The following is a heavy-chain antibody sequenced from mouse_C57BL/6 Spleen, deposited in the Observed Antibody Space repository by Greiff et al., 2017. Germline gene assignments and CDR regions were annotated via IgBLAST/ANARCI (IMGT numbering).Heavy chain of an antibody. CDR1: GYTFTSYW. D-gene: IGHD1-1*01. Sequence: QVQLQQSGAELVKPGASVKMSCKASGYTFTSYWINWVKQRPGQGLEWIGDIYPGSGSTNYNENFKGKATMTADKSSSTAYMQLSSLTSEDSAVYDCARSKITAVLDYDMDYWGQGTSVTVSA. V-gene: IGHV1-55*01. CDR2: IYPGSGST. J-gene: IGHJ4*01. CDR3: ARSKITAVLDYDMDY.